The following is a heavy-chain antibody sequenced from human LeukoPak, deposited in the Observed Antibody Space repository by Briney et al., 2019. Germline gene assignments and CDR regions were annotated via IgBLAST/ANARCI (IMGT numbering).Heavy chain of an antibody. V-gene: IGHV3-43*01. J-gene: IGHJ4*02. CDR2: IGWDGSST. D-gene: IGHD5-18*01. Sequence: GSLRLSCAASGFTFDDYTMHWVRQVPGKGLEWVSLIGWDGSSTSYADSMKGRFTISRDNSKNSLYLQMNSLRTEDTALYYCAKDARAGYSLDYWGQGTLVTVSS. CDR1: GFTFDDYT. CDR3: AKDARAGYSLDY.